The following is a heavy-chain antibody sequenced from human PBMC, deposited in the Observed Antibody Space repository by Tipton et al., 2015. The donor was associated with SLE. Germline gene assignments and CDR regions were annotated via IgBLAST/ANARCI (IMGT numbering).Heavy chain of an antibody. J-gene: IGHJ4*02. D-gene: IGHD3-9*01. CDR1: GFTFGSFW. V-gene: IGHV3-74*01. CDR3: AKDQTDYYIPRGIDY. CDR2: INTDGSAT. Sequence: SLRLSCAASGFTFGSFWMHWVRQTPGKGLLWVSRINTDGSATGYADSVRGRFTISRDNAKNTLYLQMNSLRADDTAVYYCAKDQTDYYIPRGIDYWGQGTLVTVSS.